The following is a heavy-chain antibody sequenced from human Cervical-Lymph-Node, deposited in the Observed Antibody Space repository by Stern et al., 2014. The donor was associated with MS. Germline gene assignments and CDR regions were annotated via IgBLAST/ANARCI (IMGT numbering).Heavy chain of an antibody. Sequence: EVPLVESGGGLVKPGGSLRLSCAASGFTFGTYSMDWVRQAPGKGLEWVSSINSASSFTYYADSVKGRFTISRDNAQNSLYLEMNSLRAEDTAVYYCAREMKYSSGFGGHGMDVWGHGTTVTVSS. CDR2: INSASSFT. V-gene: IGHV3-21*01. CDR3: AREMKYSSGFGGHGMDV. CDR1: GFTFGTYS. J-gene: IGHJ6*02. D-gene: IGHD5-18*01.